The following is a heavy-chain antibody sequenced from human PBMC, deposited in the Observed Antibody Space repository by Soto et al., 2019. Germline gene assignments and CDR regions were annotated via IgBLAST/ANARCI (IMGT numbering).Heavy chain of an antibody. V-gene: IGHV3-7*01. J-gene: IGHJ3*02. CDR2: IKQDGSEK. CDR3: ARDRFEWIQLWLDAFDI. CDR1: GFTFSSYW. Sequence: GGSLRLSCAASGFTFSSYWMSWVRQAPGKGLEWVANIKQDGSEKYYVDSVKGRFTISRDNAKNSLYLQMNSLRAEDTAVYYCARDRFEWIQLWLDAFDIWGQGTMVTVSS. D-gene: IGHD5-18*01.